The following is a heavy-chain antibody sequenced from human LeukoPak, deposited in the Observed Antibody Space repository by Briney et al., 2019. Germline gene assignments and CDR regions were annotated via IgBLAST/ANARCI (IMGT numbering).Heavy chain of an antibody. V-gene: IGHV3-30*14. CDR3: ARLGFVVPAVIFDY. CDR1: GFLFSSYA. CDR2: ISYDGSNK. Sequence: GRSLRLSCAASGFLFSSYAIHWVRQAPGKGLEWVAVISYDGSNKNYADSVKGRFTVSRDNSKNTLYLQMNSLRAEDTAMYYCARLGFVVPAVIFDYWGQGTLVTVSS. D-gene: IGHD2-2*02. J-gene: IGHJ4*02.